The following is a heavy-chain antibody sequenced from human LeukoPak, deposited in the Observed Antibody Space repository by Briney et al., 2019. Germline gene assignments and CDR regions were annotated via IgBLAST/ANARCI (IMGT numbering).Heavy chain of an antibody. CDR2: IKQDGSEK. J-gene: IGHJ4*02. Sequence: GGSLRLSCAASGFTFSSYWMSWVRQAPGKGLEWVANIKQDGSEKYYVDSVKGRFTISRDNAKNSLYLQMNSLRAEDTAVYYCASACSGASCYSSGGYWGQGTLVTVSS. CDR1: GFTFSSYW. D-gene: IGHD2-15*01. V-gene: IGHV3-7*01. CDR3: ASACSGASCYSSGGY.